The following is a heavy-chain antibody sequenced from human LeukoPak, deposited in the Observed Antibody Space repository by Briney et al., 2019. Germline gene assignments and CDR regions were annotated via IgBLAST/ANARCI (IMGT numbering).Heavy chain of an antibody. CDR1: GGTFSSYT. Sequence: SVKVSCKASGGTFSSYTISWVRQAPGQGLEWMGRIIPILGTANYAQKFQGRVTITADKSTSTAYMELSSLRSEDTAVYYCANDCGGDCYEGRDWGQGTLVTVSS. CDR2: IIPILGTA. V-gene: IGHV1-69*08. J-gene: IGHJ4*02. D-gene: IGHD2-21*01. CDR3: ANDCGGDCYEGRD.